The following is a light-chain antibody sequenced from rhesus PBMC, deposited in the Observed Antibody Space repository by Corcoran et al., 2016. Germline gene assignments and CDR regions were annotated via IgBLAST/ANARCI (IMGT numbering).Light chain of an antibody. J-gene: IGKJ3*01. V-gene: IGKV1-16*01. CDR1: KSISSW. CDR3: QQYNSAPPT. Sequence: DIQMTQSPSSLSASVRDKVTITCQASKSISSWLAWYQQKPGKAPKPLIYKASSLESGVPSRFSGSGSGTDFTLTISSLQPEDFATYSCQQYNSAPPTFAPVTKLDIK. CDR2: KAS.